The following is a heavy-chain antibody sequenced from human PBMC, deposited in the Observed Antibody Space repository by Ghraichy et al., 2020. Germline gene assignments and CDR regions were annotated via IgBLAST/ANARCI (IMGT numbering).Heavy chain of an antibody. D-gene: IGHD3-10*01. Sequence: GGSLRLSCAVSGFTFSSYTMSWVRQAPGKGLECVSGISGSGGSTYYADSAKGRFTISRDNSKNTLYLQMNSLRAEDTAVYYCAKTITMVRGVINHDAFDIWGQGTMVTVSS. CDR2: ISGSGGST. J-gene: IGHJ3*02. CDR1: GFTFSSYT. V-gene: IGHV3-23*01. CDR3: AKTITMVRGVINHDAFDI.